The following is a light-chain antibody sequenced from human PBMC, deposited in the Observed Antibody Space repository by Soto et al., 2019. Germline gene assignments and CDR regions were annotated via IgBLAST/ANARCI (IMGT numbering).Light chain of an antibody. CDR2: GAS. CDR1: QSVSNSF. J-gene: IGKJ1*01. V-gene: IGKV3-20*01. CDR3: QQYGDLPWT. Sequence: EIVLTQSPGTLSLSPGERATLSCKASQSVSNSFLAWYQQKPGQAPRLLIYGASSRATGIPDRFSGSGSGTDFTLTIDRLESEDFAVYFCQQYGDLPWTFGQGTKVDI.